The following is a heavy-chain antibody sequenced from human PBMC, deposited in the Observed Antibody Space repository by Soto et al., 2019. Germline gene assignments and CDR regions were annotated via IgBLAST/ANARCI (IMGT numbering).Heavy chain of an antibody. CDR2: IYYSGST. J-gene: IGHJ6*02. CDR3: ARGGYYGSGSKDYYYYGMDV. CDR1: SGSVSSADHY. V-gene: IGHV4-61*08. Sequence: PSETLSLTCTVSSGSVSSADHYWSWIRQPPGKGLEWIGYIYYSGSTNYNPSLKSRVTISVDTSKNQFSLKLSSVTAADTAVYYCARGGYYGSGSKDYYYYGMDVWGQGTTVTVSS. D-gene: IGHD3-10*01.